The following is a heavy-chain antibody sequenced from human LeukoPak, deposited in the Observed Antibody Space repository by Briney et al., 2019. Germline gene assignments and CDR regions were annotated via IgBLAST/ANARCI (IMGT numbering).Heavy chain of an antibody. Sequence: SETLSLTCAVYGVSFSGYYWSWIRQPPGKGLEWIGEINHSGSTNYNPSLKSRVTISVDTSKNQFSLKLSSVTAADTAVYYCARPQSIAAAGSFDYWGQGTLVTVSS. CDR1: GVSFSGYY. CDR2: INHSGST. CDR3: ARPQSIAAAGSFDY. J-gene: IGHJ4*02. V-gene: IGHV4-34*01. D-gene: IGHD6-13*01.